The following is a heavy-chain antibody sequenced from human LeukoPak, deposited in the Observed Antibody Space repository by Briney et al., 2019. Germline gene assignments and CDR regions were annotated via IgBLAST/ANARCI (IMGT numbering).Heavy chain of an antibody. V-gene: IGHV4-34*01. J-gene: IGHJ3*02. CDR2: INHSGST. CDR1: GGSFSGYY. CDR3: ARVEYYYDSSGYHDAFDI. D-gene: IGHD3-22*01. Sequence: SETLSLTCAVYGGSFSGYYWSWIRQPPGKGLEWIGEINHSGSTNYNPSLKSRVTISVDTSKNQFSLKLSSVTAADTAVYYCARVEYYYDSSGYHDAFDIWGEGTMVTVSS.